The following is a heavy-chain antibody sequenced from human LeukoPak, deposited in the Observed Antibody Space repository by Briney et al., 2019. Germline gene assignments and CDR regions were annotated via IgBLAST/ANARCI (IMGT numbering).Heavy chain of an antibody. CDR3: SRDGGEGGNSAFDI. CDR1: GFTLSDYI. J-gene: IGHJ3*02. V-gene: IGHV3-72*01. Sequence: PGGSQRLSCAASGFTLSDYILDWVRQAPGKGLEWVGRIRRGANSYTTEYAASVKGRFTISRDDSKNSLYLHMNSLKTEDTAVYHCSRDGGEGGNSAFDIWGQGTMVTVSS. CDR2: IRRGANSYTT. D-gene: IGHD3-16*01.